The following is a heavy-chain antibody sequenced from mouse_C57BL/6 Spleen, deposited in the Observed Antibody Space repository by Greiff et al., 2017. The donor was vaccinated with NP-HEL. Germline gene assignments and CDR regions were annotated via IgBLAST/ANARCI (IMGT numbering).Heavy chain of an antibody. CDR1: GYTFTSYW. CDR2: IDPSDSYT. CDR3: ARGRTGRGGYYAMDY. D-gene: IGHD4-1*01. Sequence: QVQLKQPGAELVMPGASVKLSCKASGYTFTSYWMHWVKQRPGQGLEWIGEIDPSDSYTNYNQKFKGKSTLTVDKSSSTAYMQLSSLTSEDSAVYYCARGRTGRGGYYAMDYWGQGTSVTVSS. J-gene: IGHJ4*01. V-gene: IGHV1-69*01.